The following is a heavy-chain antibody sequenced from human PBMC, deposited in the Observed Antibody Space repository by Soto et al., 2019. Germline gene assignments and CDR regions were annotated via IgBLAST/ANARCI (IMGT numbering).Heavy chain of an antibody. D-gene: IGHD4-17*01. CDR2: IYWDDDK. CDR1: GFSLSTSRVG. V-gene: IGHV2-5*02. J-gene: IGHJ4*02. CDR3: AHYRIFGDYMYYFDS. Sequence: QITLKESGPTLVKPTQTLTLTCTFSGFSLSTSRVGVGWIRQPPGKALEWLALIYWDDDKRYSPSLKTRLTTTKDPSKKQLAPTMTNMHPVDTATYYCAHYRIFGDYMYYFDSWGQGTLVTVSS.